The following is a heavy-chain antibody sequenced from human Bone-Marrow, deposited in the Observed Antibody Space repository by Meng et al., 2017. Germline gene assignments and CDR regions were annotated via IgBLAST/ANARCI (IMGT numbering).Heavy chain of an antibody. Sequence: QGRLQQAGEGLLKPSETLSRTCVVSGGSFSDYYWSWIRQPPGKGLEWIGEINHSGSTNYNPSLEGRATISVDTSQNNLSLRLSSVTAADSAVYYCARGPTTMAHDFDYWGQGTLVTVSS. CDR1: GGSFSDYY. CDR2: INHSGST. CDR3: ARGPTTMAHDFDY. D-gene: IGHD4-11*01. J-gene: IGHJ4*02. V-gene: IGHV4-34*01.